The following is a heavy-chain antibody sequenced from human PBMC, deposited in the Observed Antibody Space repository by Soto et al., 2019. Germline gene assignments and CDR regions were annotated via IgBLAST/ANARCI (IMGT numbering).Heavy chain of an antibody. CDR2: INHSGST. CDR3: ARGVGVAARTSPYYFDY. J-gene: IGHJ4*02. Sequence: SETLSLTCAVYGGSFSGYYWSWIRQPPGKGLEWIGEINHSGSTNYNPSLKSRVTISVDTSKNQFSLKLSSVTAADTAVYYCARGVGVAARTSPYYFDYWGQGTLVTVSS. CDR1: GGSFSGYY. V-gene: IGHV4-34*01. D-gene: IGHD6-6*01.